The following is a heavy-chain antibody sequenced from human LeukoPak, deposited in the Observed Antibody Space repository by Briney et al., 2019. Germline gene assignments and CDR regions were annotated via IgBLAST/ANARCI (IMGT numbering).Heavy chain of an antibody. V-gene: IGHV3-53*01. CDR1: GFTVSSNY. CDR2: IYSGSST. J-gene: IGHJ4*02. D-gene: IGHD3-22*01. CDR3: AKGPRPGSSGYPNLDH. Sequence: GGSLRVSCAASGFTVSSNYMNWVRQAPGKGLEWVSLIYSGSSTNYADSVKGRFTISRDSSKNTLYLQMNSLRVEDTAVYYCAKGPRPGSSGYPNLDHWGQGTLVTVSS.